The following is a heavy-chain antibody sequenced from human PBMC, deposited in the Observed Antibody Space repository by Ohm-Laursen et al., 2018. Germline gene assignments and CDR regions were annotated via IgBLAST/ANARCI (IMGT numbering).Heavy chain of an antibody. CDR1: GGSISSGGYY. CDR3: ARVDDIYGDYDGYFDY. Sequence: PSDTLSLTCTVSGGSISSGGYYWSWIRQHPGKGLEWIGYIYYSGSTYYNPSLKSRVTISIDTSKNQFSLKLSSVTAADTAVYYCARVDDIYGDYDGYFDYWGQGTLVTVSS. V-gene: IGHV4-31*03. J-gene: IGHJ4*02. CDR2: IYYSGST. D-gene: IGHD4-17*01.